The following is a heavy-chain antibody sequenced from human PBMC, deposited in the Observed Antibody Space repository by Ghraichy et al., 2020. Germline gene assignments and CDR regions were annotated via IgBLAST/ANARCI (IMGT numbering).Heavy chain of an antibody. CDR2: FDPEDGET. CDR3: ATGRGIAALPHAFDI. J-gene: IGHJ3*02. V-gene: IGHV1-24*01. Sequence: ASVKVSCKVSGYTLTELSMHWVRQAPGKGLEWMGGFDPEDGETIYAQKFQGRVTMTEDTSTDTAYMELSSLRSEDTAVYYCATGRGIAALPHAFDIWGQGTMVTVSS. D-gene: IGHD6-13*01. CDR1: GYTLTELS.